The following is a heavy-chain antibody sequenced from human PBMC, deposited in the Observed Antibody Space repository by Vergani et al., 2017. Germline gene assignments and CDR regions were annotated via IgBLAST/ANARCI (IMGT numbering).Heavy chain of an antibody. V-gene: IGHV3-30*03. CDR2: ISYDGSNK. CDR3: ASQVKISYYYYLDI. Sequence: QVQLVESGGGVVQPGGSLRLSCAASGFTFSSYGMHWVRQAPGKGLEWVAVISYDGSNKYYADSVKGRFTISRDSARNSLYLQMNSLRAEDTAVYYCASQVKISYYYYLDIWGKGTTVTVSS. CDR1: GFTFSSYG. J-gene: IGHJ6*03. D-gene: IGHD2-21*01.